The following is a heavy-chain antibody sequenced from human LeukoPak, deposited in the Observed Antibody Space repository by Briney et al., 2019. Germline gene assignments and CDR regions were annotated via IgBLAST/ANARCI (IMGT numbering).Heavy chain of an antibody. D-gene: IGHD3-22*01. Sequence: ASVKVSSKASGYTFTSYGISWVRQAPGQGLEWMGWISAYNGNTNYAQKLQGRVTMTTDTSTSTAYMELRSLRSDDTAVYYCARDRRYYDSSGCYIIDYWGQGTLVTVSS. J-gene: IGHJ4*02. CDR2: ISAYNGNT. V-gene: IGHV1-18*01. CDR3: ARDRRYYDSSGCYIIDY. CDR1: GYTFTSYG.